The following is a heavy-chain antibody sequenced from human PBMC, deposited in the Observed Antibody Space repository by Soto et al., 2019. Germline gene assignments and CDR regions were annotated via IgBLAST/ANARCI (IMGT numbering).Heavy chain of an antibody. D-gene: IGHD3-22*01. V-gene: IGHV4-31*03. CDR2: TYYTGST. CDR1: GDSVTSGGYF. J-gene: IGHJ5*02. Sequence: SETLSLTCTVSGDSVTSGGYFWSWIRHHPAKGLERIGYTYYTGSTHYNPSLKSRVTISVATPKNQFSLHLSCVTGAGTAVYYCAREASMIVGPGKADWLGRCGQGTLV. CDR3: AREASMIVGPGKADWLGR.